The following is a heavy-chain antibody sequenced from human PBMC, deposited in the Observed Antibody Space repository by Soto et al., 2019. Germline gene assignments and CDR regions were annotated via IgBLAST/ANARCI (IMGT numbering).Heavy chain of an antibody. Sequence: GGSLRLSCAASGFTFSSYAMSWVRQAPGKGLEWVSAISGSGGSTYYADSVKGRFTISRDNSKNTLYLQMNSLRAEDTAVYYCAKDAIVVVITSYGMDVWGQGTTVTVSS. V-gene: IGHV3-23*01. CDR3: AKDAIVVVITSYGMDV. D-gene: IGHD3-22*01. CDR1: GFTFSSYA. CDR2: ISGSGGST. J-gene: IGHJ6*02.